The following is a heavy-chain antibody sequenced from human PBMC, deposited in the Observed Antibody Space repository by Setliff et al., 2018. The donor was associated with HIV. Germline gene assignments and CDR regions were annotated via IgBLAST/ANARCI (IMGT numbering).Heavy chain of an antibody. V-gene: IGHV1-18*01. CDR2: ISAHYGST. CDR3: ARDRRHTYFDY. CDR1: GHTYNAYG. J-gene: IGHJ4*02. Sequence: ASVKVSCKAYGHTYNAYGITWVRQAPGQGLEWMGWISAHYGSTKYAQTLQGRVTMTTDTSTNTAYMELRSLRSDDTAVYYCARDRRHTYFDYWGQGTLVTVSS.